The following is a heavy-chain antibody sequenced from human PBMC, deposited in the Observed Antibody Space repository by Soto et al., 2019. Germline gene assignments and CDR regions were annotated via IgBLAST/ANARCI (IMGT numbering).Heavy chain of an antibody. D-gene: IGHD2-15*01. V-gene: IGHV3-30*18. CDR1: GFTFSSYG. CDR2: ISYDGSNK. CDR3: AKDLDIAVVAEAGALGY. J-gene: IGHJ4*02. Sequence: QVQLVESGGGVVQPGRSLRLSCAASGFTFSSYGMHWVRQAPGKGLEWVAVISYDGSNKYYADSVKGRFTISRDNSKNTLYLQMNSVRAEDTAVYYGAKDLDIAVVAEAGALGYWGQGTLVTVSS.